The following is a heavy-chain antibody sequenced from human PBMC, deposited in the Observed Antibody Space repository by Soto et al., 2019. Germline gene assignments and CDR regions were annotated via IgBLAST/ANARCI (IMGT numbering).Heavy chain of an antibody. J-gene: IGHJ4*02. CDR2: IYWDDYK. D-gene: IGHD3-16*01. V-gene: IGHV2-5*02. CDR1: GFSLSTSGVG. Sequence: QITLKESGPALVKPTQTLTLTCTFSGFSLSTSGVGVGWIRQPPGEALEWLALIYWDDYKHFSPSLESRLTITKDTPKNQVGLTMTNMDPVDTATYYCVHKGGGDRILDYWGQGTLVTVSS. CDR3: VHKGGGDRILDY.